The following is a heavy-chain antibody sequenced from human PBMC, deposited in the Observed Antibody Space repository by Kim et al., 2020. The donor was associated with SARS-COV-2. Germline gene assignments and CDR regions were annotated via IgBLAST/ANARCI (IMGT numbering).Heavy chain of an antibody. CDR3: ARLIAMTTRKGISDY. CDR2: IYYSGST. D-gene: IGHD4-17*01. J-gene: IGHJ4*02. CDR1: GGSISSSSYY. V-gene: IGHV4-39*01. Sequence: SETLSLTCTVSGGSISSSSYYWGWIRQPPGKGLEWIGSIYYSGSTYYNPSLESRVTISVDTSKNQFSLKLSSVTAADTAVYYCARLIAMTTRKGISDYWGQGTLVTVSS.